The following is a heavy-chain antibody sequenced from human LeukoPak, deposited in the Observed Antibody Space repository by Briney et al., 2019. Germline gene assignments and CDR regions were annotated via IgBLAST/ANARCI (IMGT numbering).Heavy chain of an antibody. CDR2: ISGRGDST. CDR1: GFTFSSFA. Sequence: GGSLRLSCAASGFTFSSFAMSWVRQAPGKGLEWVSVISGRGDSTYYADSVKGRFTISRDNAKNSLYLQMNSLIAEDTAVYYCARDLGHPRDDPWGQGTLVTVSS. CDR3: ARDLGHPRDDP. J-gene: IGHJ5*02. V-gene: IGHV3-23*01.